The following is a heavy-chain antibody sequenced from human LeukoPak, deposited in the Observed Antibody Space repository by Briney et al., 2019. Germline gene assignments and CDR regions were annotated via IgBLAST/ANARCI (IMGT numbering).Heavy chain of an antibody. CDR3: ASYNWNDSDAFDI. CDR1: GGSMSRFY. CDR2: IYTSGST. V-gene: IGHV4-4*07. D-gene: IGHD1-20*01. Sequence: SETLSLTCSVSGGSMSRFYWSWIRQPAGKGLEWIGRIYTSGSTNYNPSLGSRVTMSIDTSKNQFSLRLTSVIAADTAVYYCASYNWNDSDAFDIWGQGTMVTVSS. J-gene: IGHJ3*02.